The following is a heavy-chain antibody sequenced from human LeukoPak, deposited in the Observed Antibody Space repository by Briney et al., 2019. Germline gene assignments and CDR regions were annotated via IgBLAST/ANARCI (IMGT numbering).Heavy chain of an antibody. Sequence: ASVKVSCKASGYTFTSYDINWVRQATGQGLEWMGWMNPNSGNTGYAQKFQGRVTMTRNTSISTAYMELSSLRSEDTAVYYCARRYYDFWSGYYHYYYYGMDVWGQGTTVTVSS. CDR2: MNPNSGNT. J-gene: IGHJ6*02. CDR1: GYTFTSYD. CDR3: ARRYYDFWSGYYHYYYYGMDV. D-gene: IGHD3-3*01. V-gene: IGHV1-8*01.